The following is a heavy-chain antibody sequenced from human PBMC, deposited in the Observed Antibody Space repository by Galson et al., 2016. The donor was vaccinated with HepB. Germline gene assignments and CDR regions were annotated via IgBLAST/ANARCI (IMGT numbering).Heavy chain of an antibody. CDR3: ARENGGQTIPDC. CDR1: GYSISSGYN. CDR2: MHHSGST. Sequence: LTCTVSGYSISSGYNWGWIRPSPGKGLEWIGSMHHSGSTFYNPSARSRVTISVDTSKNKFSLNLTSVTAADTALDYCARENGGQTIPDCWGQGTLVIVSS. V-gene: IGHV4-38-2*02. D-gene: IGHD3-16*01. J-gene: IGHJ4*02.